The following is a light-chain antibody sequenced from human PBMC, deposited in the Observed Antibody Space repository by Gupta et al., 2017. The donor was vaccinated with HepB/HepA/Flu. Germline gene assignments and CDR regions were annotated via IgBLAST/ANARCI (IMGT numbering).Light chain of an antibody. Sequence: QSALTQPASVSGSPGQSITISCTGSSSDVGGYNAVSWYQQYPGKAPKRWIYEVSNRPSGVFYRFSGSKSGATASLTISGLQAEDEAVYYCSSYARRYTLGLFGGGTKMTVL. J-gene: IGLJ3*02. V-gene: IGLV2-14*01. CDR2: EVS. CDR3: SSYARRYTLGL. CDR1: SSDVGGYNA.